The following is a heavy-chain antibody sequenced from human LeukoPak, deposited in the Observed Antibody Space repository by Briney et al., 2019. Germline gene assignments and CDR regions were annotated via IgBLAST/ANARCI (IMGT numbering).Heavy chain of an antibody. Sequence: SETLSLTCTVSGGSISTYYWSWIRQPPGKGLEWIGYIYYSGSTNYNPSLKSRVTISVDTSKNQFSLKLSSVTAADTAVYYCARDRAEAFDIWGQGTMVTVSS. V-gene: IGHV4-59*01. CDR1: GGSISTYY. CDR2: IYYSGST. CDR3: ARDRAEAFDI. J-gene: IGHJ3*02.